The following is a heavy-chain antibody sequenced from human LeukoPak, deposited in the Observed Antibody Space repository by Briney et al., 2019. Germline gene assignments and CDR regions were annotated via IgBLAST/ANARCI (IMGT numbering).Heavy chain of an antibody. V-gene: IGHV1-18*01. CDR2: ISAYNGNI. CDR3: ARNRIIVVVTAEFDY. CDR1: GYTFTSYG. J-gene: IGHJ4*02. Sequence: SVKVSCKASGYTFTSYGISWVRQAPGQGLEWMGWISAYNGNINYAQKLQGRVTMTTDTSTSTAYMELRSLRSDDTAVYYCARNRIIVVVTAEFDYWGQGTLVTVSS. D-gene: IGHD2-21*02.